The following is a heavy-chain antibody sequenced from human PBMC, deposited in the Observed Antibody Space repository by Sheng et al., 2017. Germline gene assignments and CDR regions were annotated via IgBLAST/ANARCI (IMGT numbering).Heavy chain of an antibody. CDR2: INHSGST. CDR3: ATREDSTGYFDY. Sequence: QVQLQQWGAGLLKPSETLSLTCAVYGGSFSGYYWSWIRQPPGKGLEWIGEINHSGSTNYNPSLKSRVTISVDTSKNQFSLKLSSVTAADTAVYYCATREDSTGYFDYWARERWSPSPQ. V-gene: IGHV4-34*01. J-gene: IGHJ4*02. CDR1: GGSFSGYY. D-gene: IGHD3-10*01.